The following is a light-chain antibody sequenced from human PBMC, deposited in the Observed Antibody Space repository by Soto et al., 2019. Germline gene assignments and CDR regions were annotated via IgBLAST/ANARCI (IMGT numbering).Light chain of an antibody. Sequence: EIFLTQSPVIVSLSPGERATLSCRASQTVDNFLAWYQLKPGKAPRLLIYGASSRATGIPDRFSGSGSGTEFTLTISRMEPEDFAVYYCQQYGSSRTFGHGTKVDI. CDR2: GAS. J-gene: IGKJ1*01. CDR1: QTVDNF. CDR3: QQYGSSRT. V-gene: IGKV3-20*01.